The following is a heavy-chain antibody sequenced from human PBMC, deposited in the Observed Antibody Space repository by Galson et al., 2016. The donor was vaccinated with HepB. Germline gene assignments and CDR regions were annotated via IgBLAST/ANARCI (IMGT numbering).Heavy chain of an antibody. D-gene: IGHD2-2*01. CDR3: ARDQMKSTTRILGTLLTEIGGFDV. V-gene: IGHV1-3*01. Sequence: SVKVSCKASGYIFTDHAIHWVRQAPGQGLQWMGWLNPGSGDTRVSEESQGRLTLTRDTSATTAYMALSTVTTGDTAAYYCARDQMKSTTRILGTLLTEIGGFDVWGQGSMVTVSS. CDR1: GYIFTDHA. J-gene: IGHJ3*01. CDR2: LNPGSGDT.